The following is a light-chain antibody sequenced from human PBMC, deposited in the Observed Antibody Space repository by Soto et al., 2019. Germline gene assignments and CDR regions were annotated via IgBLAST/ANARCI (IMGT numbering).Light chain of an antibody. CDR2: GAS. CDR3: QQRSNWPPIT. Sequence: EIVLTQSPGTLSLSPGERATLSCRAIQRVSSSYLAWYQQKPGQAPRPLIYGASSRATGIPDRFSGSGSGTDFTLTISSLEPEDFAVYYCQQRSNWPPITFGQGTRLEIK. CDR1: QRVSSSY. V-gene: IGKV3D-20*02. J-gene: IGKJ5*01.